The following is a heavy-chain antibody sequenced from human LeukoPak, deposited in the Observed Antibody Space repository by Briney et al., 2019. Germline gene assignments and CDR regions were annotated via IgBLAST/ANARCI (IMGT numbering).Heavy chain of an antibody. Sequence: SETLSLTCTVYGGSISSGSYYWGWIRQPPGKGLEWIGSIYYSGSTYYSPSLKSRVTISVDTSKNQFSLKLSSVTAADTAVYYCARTMVRGKSPQNWFDPWGQGTLVTVSS. CDR3: ARTMVRGKSPQNWFDP. J-gene: IGHJ5*02. CDR2: IYYSGST. D-gene: IGHD3-10*01. CDR1: GGSISSGSYY. V-gene: IGHV4-39*07.